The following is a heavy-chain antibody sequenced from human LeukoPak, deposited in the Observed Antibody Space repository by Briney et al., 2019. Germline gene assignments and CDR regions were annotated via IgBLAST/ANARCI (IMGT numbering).Heavy chain of an antibody. D-gene: IGHD6-13*01. CDR2: IYYSGST. CDR1: GGSISSYY. CDR3: ARDQLGGSSWYGSYYYYGMDV. Sequence: SETLSLTCTVSGGSISSYYWSWIRQPPGKGLKWIGYIYYSGSTNYNPSLKSRVTISVDTSKNQFSLKLSSVTAADTAVYYCARDQLGGSSWYGSYYYYGMDVWGQGTTVTVSS. V-gene: IGHV4-59*01. J-gene: IGHJ6*02.